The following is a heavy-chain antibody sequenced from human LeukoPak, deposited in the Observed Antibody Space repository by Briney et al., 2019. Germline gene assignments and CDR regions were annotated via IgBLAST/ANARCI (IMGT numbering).Heavy chain of an antibody. D-gene: IGHD3-22*01. V-gene: IGHV3-7*03. CDR2: IKQDGSEK. J-gene: IGHJ2*01. CDR3: ARDHYDSSGYYYWYFDL. CDR1: GFTFSSYW. Sequence: GGSLRLSCAASGFTFSSYWMSWVRQAPGKGLEWVANIKQDGSEKYYVDSVKGRFTISRDNAKNSLYLQMKSLRAEDTALYHCARDHYDSSGYYYWYFDLWGRGTLVTVSS.